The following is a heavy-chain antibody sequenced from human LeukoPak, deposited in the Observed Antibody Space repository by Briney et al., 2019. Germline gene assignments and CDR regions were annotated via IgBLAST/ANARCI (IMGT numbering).Heavy chain of an antibody. CDR1: GGSISSGSYY. J-gene: IGHJ5*02. D-gene: IGHD3-22*01. V-gene: IGHV4-39*07. CDR2: IYYSGST. Sequence: PSETLSLTCTVSGGSISSGSYYWGWIRQPPGKGLEWIGSIYYSGSTYYNPSLKSRVTISVDTSKNQFSLKLSSVTAADTAVYYCARDPGYYDSSGYYKGWFDPWGQGTLVTVSS. CDR3: ARDPGYYDSSGYYKGWFDP.